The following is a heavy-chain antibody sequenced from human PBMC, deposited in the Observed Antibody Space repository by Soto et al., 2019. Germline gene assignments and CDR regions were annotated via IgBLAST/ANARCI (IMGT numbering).Heavy chain of an antibody. V-gene: IGHV3-30*03. CDR3: ARWVGGSMYDNSGKYDS. J-gene: IGHJ5*01. Sequence: QVQLVESGGGVVQPGRSLRLTCAASGFTFSSNGMHWVRQAPGKGLEWVALVAYDGSKTYYGDSVRGRFTISRDKSDNTLYLQMNSLRAEDTAVYYCARWVGGSMYDNSGKYDSWGQGTLVTVSS. D-gene: IGHD3-22*01. CDR2: VAYDGSKT. CDR1: GFTFSSNG.